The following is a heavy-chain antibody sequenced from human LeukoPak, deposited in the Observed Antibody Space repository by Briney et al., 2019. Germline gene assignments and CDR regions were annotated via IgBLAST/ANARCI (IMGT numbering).Heavy chain of an antibody. Sequence: PGGSLRLSCAASGFTFSSFAMSWVRQAPGKGLEWVSDISGSGDTTYYADSVKGRLTISRDNSKNILYLQMNSLRAEDTAVYYCANPGGYSSGWFAFDFWGQGTLVTVSS. V-gene: IGHV3-23*01. CDR3: ANPGGYSSGWFAFDF. J-gene: IGHJ3*01. D-gene: IGHD6-25*01. CDR1: GFTFSSFA. CDR2: ISGSGDTT.